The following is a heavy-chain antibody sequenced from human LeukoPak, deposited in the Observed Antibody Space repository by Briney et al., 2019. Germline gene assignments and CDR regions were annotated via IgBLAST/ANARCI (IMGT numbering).Heavy chain of an antibody. V-gene: IGHV4-39*01. J-gene: IGHJ4*02. CDR2: IYYTGST. Sequence: SETLSLTCTVSGDSVSSSNYYWGWTRQPPGKGLEWIASIYYTGSTYYSPSLKSRVTISVDTSKNQFSLKLRFVTAADSAVYYCAAYQGPFDQWDQGTLVTVSS. CDR3: AAYQGPFDQ. CDR1: GDSVSSSNYY. D-gene: IGHD3-16*01.